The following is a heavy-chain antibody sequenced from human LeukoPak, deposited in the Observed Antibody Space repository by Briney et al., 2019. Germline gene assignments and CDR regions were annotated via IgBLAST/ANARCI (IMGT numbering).Heavy chain of an antibody. J-gene: IGHJ4*02. D-gene: IGHD2-15*01. V-gene: IGHV5-51*01. CDR2: IYPGDSDT. CDR1: GYSFTSYW. Sequence: GKSLKISRKGSGYSFTSYWIGWVRQMPGKGLEWMGIIYPGDSDTRYSPSFQGQVTISADKSITTVYLQWSSLKASDTALYYCARLELPSYYFDYWGQGTLVTVSS. CDR3: ARLELPSYYFDY.